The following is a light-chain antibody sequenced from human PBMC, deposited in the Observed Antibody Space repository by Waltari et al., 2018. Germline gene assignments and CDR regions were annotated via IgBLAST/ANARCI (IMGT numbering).Light chain of an antibody. V-gene: IGLV7-43*01. CDR3: LLTYPGPWM. Sequence: QTVVTQEPSLTVSPGGTVTLTCAFSTGAVTSGHHPNWFQQKPGQPPRALIYSTDNKYSWPPARFSGSLLGGKAALTLSGVQPEDEADYYCLLTYPGPWMFGGGTKLTVL. J-gene: IGLJ3*02. CDR1: TGAVTSGHH. CDR2: STD.